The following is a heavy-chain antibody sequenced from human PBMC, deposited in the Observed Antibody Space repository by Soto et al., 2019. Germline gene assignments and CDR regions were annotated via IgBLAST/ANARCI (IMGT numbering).Heavy chain of an antibody. CDR3: ARDLYYYDSSGYYHLDY. D-gene: IGHD3-22*01. CDR2: IYTSGSA. V-gene: IGHV4-4*07. Sequence: SETLSLTCTVSGGSISSYYWSWIRQPAGKGLEWIGRIYTSGSANYNPSLKSRVTMSVDTSKNQFSLKLSSVTAADTAVYYCARDLYYYDSSGYYHLDYWGQRTLVTVSS. CDR1: GGSISSYY. J-gene: IGHJ4*02.